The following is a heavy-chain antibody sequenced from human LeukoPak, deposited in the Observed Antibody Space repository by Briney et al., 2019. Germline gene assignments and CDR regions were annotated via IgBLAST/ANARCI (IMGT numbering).Heavy chain of an antibody. CDR3: ARDYWGITLVRGVIT. CDR2: LYSDDST. D-gene: IGHD3-10*01. V-gene: IGHV3-66*01. J-gene: IGHJ4*02. CDR1: GFTDSSNY. Sequence: PGGSLRLSCAASGFTDSSNYISWVRQAPGKGLEWVSVLYSDDSTYYADSVKGRFTISRDNSKNTLYLQMNSLRAEDTAVYYCARDYWGITLVRGVITWGQGTLVTVSS.